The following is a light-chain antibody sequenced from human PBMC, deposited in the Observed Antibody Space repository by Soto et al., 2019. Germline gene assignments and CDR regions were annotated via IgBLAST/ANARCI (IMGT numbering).Light chain of an antibody. J-gene: IGKJ3*01. V-gene: IGKV3-20*01. CDR3: QQYGSSPFT. CDR2: GAS. CDR1: QSVSSSY. Sequence: EIVLTQSPGTLSLSPGERATLSCRASQSVSSSYLAWYQHKPGQTPRLLFYGASSRATGIPDRFSGSGSGTDFTLTISRLEPEDFAVYYCQQYGSSPFTFGPGTKVDIK.